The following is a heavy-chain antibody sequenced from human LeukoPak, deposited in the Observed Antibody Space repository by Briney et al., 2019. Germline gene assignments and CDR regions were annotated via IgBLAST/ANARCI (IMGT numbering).Heavy chain of an antibody. V-gene: IGHV3-7*01. CDR1: GFTFSSYG. CDR3: AREFYPNIAARPHLDY. D-gene: IGHD6-6*01. Sequence: GGSLRLSCAASGFTFSSYGVHWVRQAPGKGLEWVANIKQDGSEKYYVDSVKGRFTISRDNAKNSLYLQMNSLRAEDTAVYYCAREFYPNIAARPHLDYWGQGTLVTVSS. CDR2: IKQDGSEK. J-gene: IGHJ4*02.